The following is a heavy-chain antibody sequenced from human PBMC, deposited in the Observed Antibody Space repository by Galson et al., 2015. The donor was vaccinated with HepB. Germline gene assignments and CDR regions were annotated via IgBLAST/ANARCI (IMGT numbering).Heavy chain of an antibody. CDR2: IHYSGST. CDR3: ARAKEGRGYFDY. D-gene: IGHD3-10*01. V-gene: IGHV4-39*07. Sequence: ILSLTCSVSGDSISGSMYFWGWIRQPPGKGLEWIGSIHYSGSTYFNPSLKSRVTISVDTSKNHFSLKLTSVTAADTAVYYCARAKEGRGYFDYWGQGTLVTVSS. CDR1: GDSISGSMYF. J-gene: IGHJ4*02.